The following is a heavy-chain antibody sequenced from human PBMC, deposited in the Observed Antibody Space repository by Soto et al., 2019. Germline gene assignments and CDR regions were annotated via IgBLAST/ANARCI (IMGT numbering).Heavy chain of an antibody. CDR2: ISNDGSIQ. V-gene: IGHV3-30*03. Sequence: QVQLMESGGSVLQPGRSLRLSCAASGFTFSSYGMHWVRQAPGKGLEWVTIISNDGSIQYYGDSVKGRFTVSRDNSKNTLFLEMNSLTAEDTATYYCAIDRRDSSGTCSRCFGMDVWGQGTTVTVSS. CDR1: GFTFSSYG. J-gene: IGHJ6*02. D-gene: IGHD3-22*01. CDR3: AIDRRDSSGTCSRCFGMDV.